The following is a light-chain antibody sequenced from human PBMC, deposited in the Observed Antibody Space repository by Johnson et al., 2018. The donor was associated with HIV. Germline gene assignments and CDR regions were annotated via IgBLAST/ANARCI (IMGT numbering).Light chain of an antibody. CDR1: SSNIGNNY. CDR3: GKGDISLSAPYV. V-gene: IGLV1-51*02. Sequence: QSVLTQPPSVSAAPGQKVTISCSGSSSNIGNNYVSWYQQFPGTAPKLLIYEHNKRPSGIPDRFSGSESGPSATRGITGLPTVDEADYYCGKGDISLSAPYVLGTGTKVTVL. J-gene: IGLJ1*01. CDR2: EHN.